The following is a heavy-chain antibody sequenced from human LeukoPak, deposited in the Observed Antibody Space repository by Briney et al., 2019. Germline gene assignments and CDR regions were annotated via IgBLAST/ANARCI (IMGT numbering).Heavy chain of an antibody. J-gene: IGHJ3*02. CDR2: FDPEDGET. V-gene: IGHV1-24*01. Sequence: VASVKVSCKVSGYTLTELSMHWVRQAPGKGLEWMGGFDPEDGETIYAQKFQGRVTMTTDTSTSTAYMELRSLRSDDTAVYYCARGITYYYDSRNDAFDIWGQGTMVTVSS. CDR3: ARGITYYYDSRNDAFDI. CDR1: GYTLTELS. D-gene: IGHD3-22*01.